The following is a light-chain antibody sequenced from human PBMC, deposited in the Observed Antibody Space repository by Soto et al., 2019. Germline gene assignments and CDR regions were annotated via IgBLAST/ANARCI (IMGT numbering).Light chain of an antibody. CDR3: QQGSNWPPWT. V-gene: IGKV3-11*01. CDR1: QSVSSS. Sequence: EIVLTQSPATLSLSPGERATLSCRASQSVSSSLAWYQQKPGQPPRLLIYDASNRATGIPARFSGSGSGTDFTLTISSLEPEDFAVYFCQQGSNWPPWTFGQGTKVEVK. J-gene: IGKJ1*01. CDR2: DAS.